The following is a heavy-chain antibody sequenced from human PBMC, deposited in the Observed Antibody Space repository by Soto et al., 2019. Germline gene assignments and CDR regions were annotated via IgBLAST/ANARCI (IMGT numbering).Heavy chain of an antibody. J-gene: IGHJ3*02. CDR2: IYYSGST. D-gene: IGHD1-1*01. CDR3: ARREMEPTNNDAFHI. V-gene: IGHV4-39*01. CDR1: GGSISSSTHY. Sequence: SETLSLTCAVSGGSISSSTHYWDCIRQPPGKGPEWIGRIYYSGSTYYNPSLKSRVTISVDTSKNQFSLKLSSVTAADTAVYYCARREMEPTNNDAFHIWGQGTMVTVSS.